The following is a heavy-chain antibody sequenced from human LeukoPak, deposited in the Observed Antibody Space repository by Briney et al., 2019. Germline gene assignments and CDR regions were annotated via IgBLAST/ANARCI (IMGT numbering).Heavy chain of an antibody. Sequence: GGSLRLSCAASGFTFSDYYMSWIRQAPGKGLEWVSYISSSGSTIYYADSVKGRFTISRDNAKNSQYLQMNSLRAEDTAVYYCARCSSTSCWYYGMDVWGQGTTVTVSS. D-gene: IGHD2-2*01. J-gene: IGHJ6*02. CDR2: ISSSGSTI. V-gene: IGHV3-11*01. CDR3: ARCSSTSCWYYGMDV. CDR1: GFTFSDYY.